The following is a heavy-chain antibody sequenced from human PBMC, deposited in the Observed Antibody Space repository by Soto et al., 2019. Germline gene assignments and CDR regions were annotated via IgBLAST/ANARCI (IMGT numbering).Heavy chain of an antibody. D-gene: IGHD2-21*02. CDR1: GGTFSSNT. Sequence: QVQLVQSGAEVKKPGSSVKISCKASGGTFSSNTINWVRQAAGQGLEWMGGINPLFGTANYAQKLQGRVTITADKATNTEYLELSSLRSEDTAVYYCASKAACGGDCYAFDSWGQGTLVTVSS. J-gene: IGHJ4*02. CDR2: INPLFGTA. V-gene: IGHV1-69*06. CDR3: ASKAACGGDCYAFDS.